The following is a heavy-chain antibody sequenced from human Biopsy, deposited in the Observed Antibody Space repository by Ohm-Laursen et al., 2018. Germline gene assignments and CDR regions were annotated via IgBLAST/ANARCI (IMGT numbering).Heavy chain of an antibody. D-gene: IGHD3-16*01. Sequence: GTLSLTCTVSGDSITSYFWNWIRQAPGKGLEWIGNIYYRGNTNYSPSLKGRATISLDSSKNQFSLNLNSVTATDTAVYYCARHSGGNDAHLGYWGQGNLVTVSS. CDR2: IYYRGNT. V-gene: IGHV4-59*08. J-gene: IGHJ4*02. CDR3: ARHSGGNDAHLGY. CDR1: GDSITSYF.